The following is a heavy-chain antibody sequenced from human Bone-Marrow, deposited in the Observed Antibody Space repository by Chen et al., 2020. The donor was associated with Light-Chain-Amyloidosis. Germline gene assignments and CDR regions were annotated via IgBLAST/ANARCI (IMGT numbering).Heavy chain of an antibody. CDR1: GSPLRSCF. D-gene: IGHD6-25*01. CDR2: IREDGNEK. CDR3: ARESSVAAPYYLDY. Sequence: EVRLVESGGGLVQPGGPLGPSCAASGSPLRSCFMSWVRQAPGKGLEWVANIREDGNEKYYVQSVKGRFTISRDNAKNAVYLQMHSLGAEDSAIYFCARESSVAAPYYLDYWGQGIRVTVSA. V-gene: IGHV3-7*01. J-gene: IGHJ4*02.